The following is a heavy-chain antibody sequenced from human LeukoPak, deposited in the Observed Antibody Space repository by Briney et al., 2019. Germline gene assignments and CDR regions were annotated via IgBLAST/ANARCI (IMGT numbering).Heavy chain of an antibody. CDR1: GFTFSSYA. D-gene: IGHD6-13*01. V-gene: IGHV3-23*01. CDR3: AKDLVAAAAGHYFDY. Sequence: PGGSLRLSCAASGFTFSSYAMSWVRQAPGKGLEWVSANSGSGGSTYYADSVKGRFTISRDNSKNTLYLQMNSLRAEDTAVYYRAKDLVAAAAGHYFDYWGQGTLVTVSS. J-gene: IGHJ4*02. CDR2: NSGSGGST.